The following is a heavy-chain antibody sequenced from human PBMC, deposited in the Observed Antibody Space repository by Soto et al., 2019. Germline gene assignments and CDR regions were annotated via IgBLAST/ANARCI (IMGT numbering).Heavy chain of an antibody. J-gene: IGHJ4*02. CDR2: TYYRSKWYN. CDR1: GDSVSSNSAA. CDR3: ARLAPGGSGGGGDY. D-gene: IGHD6-19*01. V-gene: IGHV6-1*01. Sequence: SQTLSLTCAISGDSVSSNSAAWNWIGQSPSRGLEWLGRTYYRSKWYNDYAAPVKSRITINPDTSKNHFSLQLKSVTPEDTALYYCARLAPGGSGGGGDYWGQGTLVTVS.